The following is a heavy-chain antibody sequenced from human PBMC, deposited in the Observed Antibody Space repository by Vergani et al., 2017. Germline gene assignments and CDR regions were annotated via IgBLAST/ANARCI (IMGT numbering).Heavy chain of an antibody. J-gene: IGHJ4*02. D-gene: IGHD2-8*01. CDR2: IYTSEST. CDR1: GGSISPYY. V-gene: IGHV4-4*07. Sequence: QVQLQESGPGLVKPSETLSLTCIVSGGSISPYYWSWIRQPAGKGLEWIGRIYTSESTNYNPSLKSRVTISIDTSTHQFSLNLRSVTAADTAVYYCAREGYCTNGVCFTLFDVWGQGALVTVSS. CDR3: AREGYCTNGVCFTLFDV.